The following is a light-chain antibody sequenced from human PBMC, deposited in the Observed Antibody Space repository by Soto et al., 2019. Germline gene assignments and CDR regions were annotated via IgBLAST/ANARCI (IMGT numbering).Light chain of an antibody. CDR1: QSVSSSS. CDR2: EAS. V-gene: IGKV3-20*01. J-gene: IGKJ3*01. CDR3: QQYGSSLFS. Sequence: EIVLTQSPGTLSLSPGERATLSCRASQSVSSSSLAWYQQNPGQAPRLLIYEASSRATGIPDRFSGSGSGTDFTLTISRLEPEDFAVYYCQQYGSSLFSFGPGTKVDI.